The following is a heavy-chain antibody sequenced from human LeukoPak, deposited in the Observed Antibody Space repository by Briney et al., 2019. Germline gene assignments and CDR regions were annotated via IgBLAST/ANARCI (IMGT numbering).Heavy chain of an antibody. CDR3: ARDGSYKLDY. V-gene: IGHV3-74*01. CDR2: IKSDGTA. D-gene: IGHD1-26*01. J-gene: IGHJ4*02. CDR1: GLIFSSAW. Sequence: PGESLRLSCAASGLIFSSAWMHWVRQTPGKGLVWISRIKSDGTATYADSVRGRFTISRDNAKNTLYLQMNNLRADDTGIYYCARDGSYKLDYWGQGALVTVSS.